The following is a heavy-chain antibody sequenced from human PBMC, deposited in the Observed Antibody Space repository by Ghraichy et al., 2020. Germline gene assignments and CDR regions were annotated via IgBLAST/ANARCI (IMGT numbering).Heavy chain of an antibody. J-gene: IGHJ4*02. CDR3: AKEDGATGSCFDY. Sequence: GGSLRLSCAASGFTFSTYAMSWVRQGPGKGLEWVSGISGSGGGTYYADPVKGRFTISRDNAKNRLYLQMNSLRAEDTAVYYCAKEDGATGSCFDYWGQGTLVTVSS. CDR1: GFTFSTYA. CDR2: ISGSGGGT. V-gene: IGHV3-23*01. D-gene: IGHD6-13*01.